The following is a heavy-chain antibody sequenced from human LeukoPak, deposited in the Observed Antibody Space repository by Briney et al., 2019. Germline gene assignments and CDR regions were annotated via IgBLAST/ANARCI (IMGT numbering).Heavy chain of an antibody. Sequence: GESLKISCEGSGYSFTSYWIGWVRQMPGKGLEWMGIIYPGDSDTRYSPSFQGQVTISADKSISTAYLQWSSLKASDTAMYYCARHISSGWYEGGVFDYWGQGTLVTVSS. CDR2: IYPGDSDT. J-gene: IGHJ4*02. CDR1: GYSFTSYW. D-gene: IGHD6-19*01. CDR3: ARHISSGWYEGGVFDY. V-gene: IGHV5-51*01.